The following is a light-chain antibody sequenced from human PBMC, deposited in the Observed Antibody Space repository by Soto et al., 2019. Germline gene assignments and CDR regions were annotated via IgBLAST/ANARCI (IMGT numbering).Light chain of an antibody. Sequence: QSALTQPASVSGSPGQSVTISCAGTSSDVGGYNRVSWYQQHPGKAPQLMIYDVSSRPSGVSNRFSGSKSGNTASLTISGLQAEDEADYYCSSYTSGYTEVFGTGTKLTVL. V-gene: IGLV2-14*03. CDR1: SSDVGGYNR. CDR2: DVS. CDR3: SSYTSGYTEV. J-gene: IGLJ1*01.